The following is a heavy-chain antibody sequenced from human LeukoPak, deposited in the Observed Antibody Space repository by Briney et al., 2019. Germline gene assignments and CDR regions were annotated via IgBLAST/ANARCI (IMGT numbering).Heavy chain of an antibody. J-gene: IGHJ4*02. V-gene: IGHV1-18*01. CDR3: ARGGYTSSLYDH. CDR1: GYTFTSYG. Sequence: GASVKVSCKASGYTFTSYGISWVRQAPGQGLEWMGWISAYNGNTNYAQKLQGRVTMTRDTSISTAYMELSRLTSDDTAVYYCARGGYTSSLYDHWGQGSLVTVSS. CDR2: ISAYNGNT. D-gene: IGHD6-13*01.